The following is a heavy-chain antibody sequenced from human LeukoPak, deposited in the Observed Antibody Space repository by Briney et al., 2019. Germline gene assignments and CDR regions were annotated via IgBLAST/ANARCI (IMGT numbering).Heavy chain of an antibody. V-gene: IGHV4-59*12. CDR2: IYYSGST. J-gene: IGHJ4*02. Sequence: KTSETLSLTCTVSGGSISSYYWSWIRQPPGKGLEWIGYIYYSGSTNYNPSLKSRVTISVDTSKNQFSLKLSSVTAADTAVYYCARVDAYSSMDYWGQGTLVTVSS. D-gene: IGHD6-13*01. CDR1: GGSISSYY. CDR3: ARVDAYSSMDY.